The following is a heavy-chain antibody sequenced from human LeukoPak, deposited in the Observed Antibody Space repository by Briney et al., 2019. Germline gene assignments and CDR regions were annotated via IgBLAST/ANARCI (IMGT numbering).Heavy chain of an antibody. D-gene: IGHD6-6*01. V-gene: IGHV4-34*01. Sequence: EASETLSLTCAVYGGSFSGYYWSWIRQPPGKGLEWIGEINHSGSTNYNPSLKSRVTISVDTSKNQFSLKLSSVTAADTAVYYCARGRSSSSLDYWGQGTLVTVSS. CDR1: GGSFSGYY. CDR2: INHSGST. J-gene: IGHJ4*02. CDR3: ARGRSSSSLDY.